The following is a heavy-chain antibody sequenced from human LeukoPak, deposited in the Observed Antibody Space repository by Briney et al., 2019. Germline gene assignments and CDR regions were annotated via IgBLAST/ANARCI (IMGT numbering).Heavy chain of an antibody. D-gene: IGHD3-10*01. Sequence: PGGSLRLSCAASGFTFSSYGMHWVRQAPGKGLEWVAVISYDGSNKYYADSVKGRFTISRDNSKNTLYLQMNSLRAEDTAVCYCAKDPRITMVRGVIISGMDVWGQGTTVTVSS. CDR3: AKDPRITMVRGVIISGMDV. CDR2: ISYDGSNK. CDR1: GFTFSSYG. J-gene: IGHJ6*02. V-gene: IGHV3-30*18.